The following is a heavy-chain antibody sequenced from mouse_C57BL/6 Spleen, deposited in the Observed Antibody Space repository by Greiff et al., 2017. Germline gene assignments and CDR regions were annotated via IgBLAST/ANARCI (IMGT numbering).Heavy chain of an antibody. D-gene: IGHD2-4*01. J-gene: IGHJ4*01. CDR3: ARSVRGHYYDYLFYAMDY. CDR2: IDPSDSYT. CDR1: GYTFTSYW. Sequence: VQLQQPGAELVMPGASVKLSCKASGYTFTSYWMHWVKQRPGQGLEWIGEIDPSDSYTNYNQKFKGKSTLTVDKSSSTAYMQLSSLTSEDSAVYYCARSVRGHYYDYLFYAMDYWGQGTSVTVSS. V-gene: IGHV1-69*01.